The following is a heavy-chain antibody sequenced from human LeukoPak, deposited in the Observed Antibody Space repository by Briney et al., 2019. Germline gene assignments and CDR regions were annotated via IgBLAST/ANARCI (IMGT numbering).Heavy chain of an antibody. CDR1: GGSISSGGYY. Sequence: SETLSLTCTVSGGSISSGGYYWSWIRQHPGNRLEWIGYIYYGGSTYYNPSLKSRVTISVDTSQNQFSLKLSSVTAADTAVYYCARDYYDSSGFGNWFDPWGQGTLVTVSS. J-gene: IGHJ5*02. CDR3: ARDYYDSSGFGNWFDP. CDR2: IYYGGST. D-gene: IGHD3-22*01. V-gene: IGHV4-31*03.